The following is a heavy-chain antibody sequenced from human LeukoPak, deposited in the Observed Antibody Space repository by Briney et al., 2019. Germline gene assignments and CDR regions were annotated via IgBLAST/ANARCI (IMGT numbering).Heavy chain of an antibody. J-gene: IGHJ4*02. D-gene: IGHD3-10*01. CDR1: GFTFSSYG. CDR3: AKDHGQWFRELLTYYFDY. Sequence: GGSLRLSCAASGFTFSSYGMHWVRQAPGKGLEWVAVISYDGSNKYYADSVKGRFTISRGNSKNTLYLQMNSLRAEDTAVYYCAKDHGQWFRELLTYYFDYWGQGTLVTVSS. V-gene: IGHV3-30*18. CDR2: ISYDGSNK.